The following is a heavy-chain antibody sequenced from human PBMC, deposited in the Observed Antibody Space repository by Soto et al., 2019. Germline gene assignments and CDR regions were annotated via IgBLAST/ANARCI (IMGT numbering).Heavy chain of an antibody. Sequence: QVQLVESGGGVVQPGRSLRLSCAASGFTFSSYAMHWVRQAPGKGLEWVAVISYDGSNKYYADSVKGRFTISRDNSKNTLYREMNSLRAEDTAVYYCARFGQGLSIDYWGQGTLVTVSP. CDR3: ARFGQGLSIDY. CDR2: ISYDGSNK. CDR1: GFTFSSYA. J-gene: IGHJ4*02. D-gene: IGHD6-19*01. V-gene: IGHV3-30-3*01.